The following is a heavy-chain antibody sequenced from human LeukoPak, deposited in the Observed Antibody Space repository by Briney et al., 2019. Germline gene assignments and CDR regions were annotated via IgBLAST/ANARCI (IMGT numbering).Heavy chain of an antibody. D-gene: IGHD5-24*01. J-gene: IGHJ4*02. CDR2: IYHSGST. CDR3: AREGLQLNIGGYFDY. CDR1: GGSISSSNW. Sequence: PSETLSLTCAVSGGSISSSNWWSWVRQPPGKGLEWIGEIYHSGSTNYNPSLKSRVTISVDKSKNQFSLKLSSVTAADTAVYYCAREGLQLNIGGYFDYWGQGTLVTVSS. V-gene: IGHV4-4*02.